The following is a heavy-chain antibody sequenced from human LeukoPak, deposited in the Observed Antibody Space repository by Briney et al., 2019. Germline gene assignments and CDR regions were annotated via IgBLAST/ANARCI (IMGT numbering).Heavy chain of an antibody. D-gene: IGHD6-6*01. Sequence: GASVKVSCKASGATFSSYAISWVRQAPGQGLEWMGGIIPIFGTANYAQKFQGRVTITTDESTSTAYMELSSLRSEDTAVYYCARDLGVAARPDYYYYMDVWGKGTTVTVSS. CDR2: IIPIFGTA. CDR1: GATFSSYA. V-gene: IGHV1-69*05. J-gene: IGHJ6*03. CDR3: ARDLGVAARPDYYYYMDV.